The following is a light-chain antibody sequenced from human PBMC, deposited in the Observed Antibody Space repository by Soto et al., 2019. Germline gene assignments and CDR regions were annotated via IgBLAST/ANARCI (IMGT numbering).Light chain of an antibody. CDR1: QSLLYSDGKTY. CDR3: MQGIEVPWT. CDR2: EVS. J-gene: IGKJ1*01. Sequence: DIVMTQTPLSLSVTPGQPASISCKSSQSLLYSDGKTYLYWYLQKPGQPPQLLIFEVSNRFSGVPDRYSVSGSGTDFTLEISRVEAKDVGVYYCMQGIEVPWTFGQGTKVEIK. V-gene: IGKV2D-29*01.